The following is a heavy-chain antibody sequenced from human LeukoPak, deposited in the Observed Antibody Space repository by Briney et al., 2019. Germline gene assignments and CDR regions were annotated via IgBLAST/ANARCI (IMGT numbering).Heavy chain of an antibody. CDR2: INPNSGGT. CDR3: ARGFGGIVVDLFDY. D-gene: IGHD3-22*01. J-gene: IGHJ4*02. Sequence: EASVKVSCKASGYTFTGHYIHWVRQAPGQGLEWMGWINPNSGGTKYAQKFQGRVTMTRNTSISTAYMELSSLRSEDTAVYYCARGFGGIVVDLFDYWGQGTLVTVSS. CDR1: GYTFTGHY. V-gene: IGHV1-2*02.